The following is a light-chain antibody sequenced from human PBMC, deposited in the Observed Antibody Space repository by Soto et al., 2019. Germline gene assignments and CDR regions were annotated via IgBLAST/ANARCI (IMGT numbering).Light chain of an antibody. CDR1: QSVSSSY. J-gene: IGKJ2*01. CDR3: QQYASSPVYT. CDR2: GAS. Sequence: IVLTQSPGTLSLSPGERATLSCRASQSVSSSYLAWYQQKPGQAPRLLIYGASSRATGIPDRFSGSGSGTDFTLTISRLEPEDFVVYYSQQYASSPVYTFGQGTKLEIK. V-gene: IGKV3-20*01.